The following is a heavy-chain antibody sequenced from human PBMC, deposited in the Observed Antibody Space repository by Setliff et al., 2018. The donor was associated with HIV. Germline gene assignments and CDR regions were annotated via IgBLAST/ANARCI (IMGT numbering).Heavy chain of an antibody. V-gene: IGHV3-20*04. D-gene: IGHD1-26*01. Sequence: GGSLRLSCVTSGITFINAAMAWVRQAPGKGPEWISFIYSGSSSAVFADSVTGRFTVSRDNAKNSLYLQMNSLRVEDTALYYCARERMGRGYYYYLDVWGKGTTVTVSS. CDR1: GITFINAA. J-gene: IGHJ6*03. CDR2: IYSGSSSA. CDR3: ARERMGRGYYYYLDV.